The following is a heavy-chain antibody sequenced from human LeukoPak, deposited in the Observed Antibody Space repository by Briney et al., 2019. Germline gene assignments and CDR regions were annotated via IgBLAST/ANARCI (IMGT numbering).Heavy chain of an antibody. Sequence: ASVKVSCKASGYTFTGYYMHWVRQAPGQGLEWMGRINPNSGGTNYAQKPQGRVTMTTDTSTSTAYMELRSLRSDDTAVCYCARGAHYDFWSGDPTYYFDYWGQGTLVTVSS. J-gene: IGHJ4*02. CDR3: ARGAHYDFWSGDPTYYFDY. CDR2: INPNSGGT. V-gene: IGHV1-2*06. D-gene: IGHD3-3*01. CDR1: GYTFTGYY.